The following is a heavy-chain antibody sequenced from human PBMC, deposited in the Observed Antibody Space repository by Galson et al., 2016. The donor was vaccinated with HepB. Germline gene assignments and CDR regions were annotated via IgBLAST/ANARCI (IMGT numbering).Heavy chain of an antibody. J-gene: IGHJ4*02. CDR1: GFSLFTSGEG. CDR2: IYWDDDK. V-gene: IGHV2-5*02. D-gene: IGHD3-22*01. CDR3: AHTRLYDRSGYYLYEYYFDY. Sequence: PALVKPTQTLTLTCTFSGFSLFTSGEGVGWIRQPPGKALEWLALIYWDDDKRYSPSLKSKPTITKDTSKNQVVLRMTNMDPVDTATYYCAHTRLYDRSGYYLYEYYFDYWGQGTLVTVSS.